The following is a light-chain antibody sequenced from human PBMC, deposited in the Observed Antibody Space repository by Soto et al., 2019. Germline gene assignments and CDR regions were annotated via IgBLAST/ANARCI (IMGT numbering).Light chain of an antibody. J-gene: IGLJ3*02. CDR3: ETWDTNTRV. V-gene: IGLV4-60*03. CDR2: LEGSGSN. Sequence: QLVLTQSSSASASLGSSVGLTCTLSSGHSSYIIAWHQQQPGKAPRYLMKLEGSGSNNKGSGVPDRFSGSSSGADRYLTISNLQSEDEADYYCETWDTNTRVFGGGTKLTVL. CDR1: SGHSSYI.